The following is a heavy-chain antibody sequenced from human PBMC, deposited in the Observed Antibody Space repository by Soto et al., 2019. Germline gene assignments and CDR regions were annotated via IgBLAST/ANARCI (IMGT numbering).Heavy chain of an antibody. CDR1: GGTFSSYA. V-gene: IGHV1-69*13. CDR2: IIPIFGTA. Sequence: SVKVSCKASGGTFSSYAISWVRQAPGQGLEWMGGIIPIFGTANYAQKFQGRVTITADESTSTAYMELSSLRSEDTAVYYCARGRGDYDSSGYYTRYYFDYWGQGTLVTVSS. D-gene: IGHD3-22*01. J-gene: IGHJ4*02. CDR3: ARGRGDYDSSGYYTRYYFDY.